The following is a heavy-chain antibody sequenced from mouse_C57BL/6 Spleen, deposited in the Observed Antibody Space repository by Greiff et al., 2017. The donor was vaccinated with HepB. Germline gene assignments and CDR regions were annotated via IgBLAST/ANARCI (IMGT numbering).Heavy chain of an antibody. J-gene: IGHJ3*01. CDR3: ARERGSSGPWFAY. V-gene: IGHV1-18*01. D-gene: IGHD3-2*02. CDR2: INPNNGGT. CDR1: GYTFTDYN. Sequence: VQLQQSGPELVKPGASVKIPCKASGYTFTDYNMDWVKQSHGKSLEWIGDINPNNGGTIYNQKFKGKATLTVDKSSSTAYMELRSLTSEDTAVYYCARERGSSGPWFAYWGQGTLVTVSA.